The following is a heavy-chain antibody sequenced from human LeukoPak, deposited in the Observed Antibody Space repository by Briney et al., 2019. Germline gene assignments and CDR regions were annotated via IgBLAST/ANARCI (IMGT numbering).Heavy chain of an antibody. CDR2: MNPNSGNT. CDR3: ARGRKGFSNYYYYCGMDV. J-gene: IGHJ6*02. D-gene: IGHD3-10*01. Sequence: ASVKVSCKASGYTFTSYDINWVRQATGQGLEWMGWMNPNSGNTGYAQKFQGRVTMTRNTSISTAYMELSSLRSEDTAVYYCARGRKGFSNYYYYCGMDVWGQGTTVTVSS. CDR1: GYTFTSYD. V-gene: IGHV1-8*01.